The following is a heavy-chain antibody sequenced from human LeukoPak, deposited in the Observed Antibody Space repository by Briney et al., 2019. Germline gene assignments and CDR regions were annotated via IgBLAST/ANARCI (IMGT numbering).Heavy chain of an antibody. D-gene: IGHD6-19*01. Sequence: PGGSLRLSCAASGFTFSSYGMHWVRQAPGKGLEWVAFIRYDGSNKYYADSVKGRFTISRDNSKNTLYLQMNSLRAEDTAVYYCARALYSSGWYDYWGQGTLVTVSS. CDR3: ARALYSSGWYDY. CDR2: IRYDGSNK. J-gene: IGHJ4*02. CDR1: GFTFSSYG. V-gene: IGHV3-30*02.